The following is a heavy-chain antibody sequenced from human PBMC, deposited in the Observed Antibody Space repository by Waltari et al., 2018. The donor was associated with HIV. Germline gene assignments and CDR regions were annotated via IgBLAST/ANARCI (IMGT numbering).Heavy chain of an antibody. J-gene: IGHJ3*02. CDR1: GFTFSSYW. V-gene: IGHV3-74*01. CDR2: INGDGSST. Sequence: EVQLVESGGGLVQSGGSLRLSCAASGFTFSSYWMHGVGQVPGKGLVLVSPINGDGSSTNSAEYVKGRFTISRDNAKNTLYLQMNSLRAEDTAVYYCARVDYDMLTGYQDAFDIWGQGTMVTGSS. D-gene: IGHD3-9*01. CDR3: ARVDYDMLTGYQDAFDI.